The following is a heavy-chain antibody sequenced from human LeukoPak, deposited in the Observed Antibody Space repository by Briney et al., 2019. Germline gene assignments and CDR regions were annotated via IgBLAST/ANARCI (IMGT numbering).Heavy chain of an antibody. CDR2: IKSKTDGGTT. J-gene: IGHJ3*02. CDR1: GFTFSNAW. Sequence: GGSLRLSCAASGFTFSNAWMNWVRQAPGKGLEWVGRIKSKTDGGTTDYAAPVKGRFTISKDDSENTLFVQMNSLKTEDTAVYYCTTTTPALWAFDIWGQGTMVTVSS. CDR3: TTTTPALWAFDI. V-gene: IGHV3-15*07. D-gene: IGHD4-17*01.